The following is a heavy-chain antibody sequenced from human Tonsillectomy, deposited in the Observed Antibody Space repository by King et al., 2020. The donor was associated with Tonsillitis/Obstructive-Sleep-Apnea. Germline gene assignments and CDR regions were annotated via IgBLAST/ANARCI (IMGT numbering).Heavy chain of an antibody. V-gene: IGHV3-23*04. Sequence: VQLVESGGGLVQPGGSLRLSCVASGFTFSSYDMGWVRQAPGKGLEWVSGIGGGGKSTYYAGSVGGRFTISRDNSKNTLYLQMNSLRGEDTAIFYCAKPGWGDSCWLHYWGQGSLVIVSS. CDR1: GFTFSSYD. J-gene: IGHJ4*01. D-gene: IGHD6-19*01. CDR2: IGGGGKST. CDR3: AKPGWGDSCWLHY.